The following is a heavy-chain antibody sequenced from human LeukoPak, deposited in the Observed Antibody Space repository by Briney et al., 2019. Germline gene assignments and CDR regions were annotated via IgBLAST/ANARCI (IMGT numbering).Heavy chain of an antibody. J-gene: IGHJ4*02. CDR2: INPNSGGT. CDR1: GYTFTGYY. V-gene: IGHV1-2*02. CDR3: ASIDYDFWSGYGYFFDY. D-gene: IGHD3-3*01. Sequence: GASVKVSCKASGYTFTGYYMHWGRQAPGQGREWMGWINPNSGGTNYAQEFQGRVTMTRDTSISTAYMELSRLRSDDTAVYYCASIDYDFWSGYGYFFDYWGRGTLVTVSS.